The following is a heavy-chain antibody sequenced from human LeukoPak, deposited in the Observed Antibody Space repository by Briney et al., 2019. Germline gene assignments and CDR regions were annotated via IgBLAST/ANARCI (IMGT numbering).Heavy chain of an antibody. J-gene: IGHJ4*02. CDR2: ISSSGSAI. CDR1: GFTFSSYE. V-gene: IGHV3-48*03. CDR3: AREWDTGYCSGGSCYSGLDY. Sequence: GGSLRLSCAASGFTFSSYEMNWVRQAPGKGLEWVSYISSSGSAIYYADSVKGRFTISRDNAKNSLYLQMNSLRAEDTAVYYCAREWDTGYCSGGSCYSGLDYWGQGTLVTASS. D-gene: IGHD2-15*01.